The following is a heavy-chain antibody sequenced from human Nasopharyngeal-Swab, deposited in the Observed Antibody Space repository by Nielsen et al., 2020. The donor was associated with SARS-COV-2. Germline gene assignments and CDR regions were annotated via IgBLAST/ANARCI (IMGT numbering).Heavy chain of an antibody. CDR2: ISYDGSNK. CDR3: AKAHGGGFYYYYMDV. J-gene: IGHJ6*03. D-gene: IGHD2-15*01. Sequence: GESLKIFCAASGFTFSSYGMHWVRQAPGKGLEWVAVISYDGSNKYYADSVKGRFTISRDNSKNTLYLQMNSLRAEDTAVYYCAKAHGGGFYYYYMDVWGKGTTVTVSS. CDR1: GFTFSSYG. V-gene: IGHV3-30*18.